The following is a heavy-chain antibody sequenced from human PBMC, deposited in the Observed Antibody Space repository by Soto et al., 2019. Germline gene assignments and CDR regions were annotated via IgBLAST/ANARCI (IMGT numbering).Heavy chain of an antibody. J-gene: IGHJ6*01. CDR3: ARDRPITIFGVVNYGMDV. CDR2: ISYDGSNK. Sequence: QVQLVESGGGVVQPGRSLRLSCAASGFTFSSYAMHWVRQAPGKGLEWVAVISYDGSNKYYADSVKGRFTISRDNSKNTLYLQMNSLRAEDAAVYYCARDRPITIFGVVNYGMDVW. V-gene: IGHV3-30-3*01. D-gene: IGHD3-3*01. CDR1: GFTFSSYA.